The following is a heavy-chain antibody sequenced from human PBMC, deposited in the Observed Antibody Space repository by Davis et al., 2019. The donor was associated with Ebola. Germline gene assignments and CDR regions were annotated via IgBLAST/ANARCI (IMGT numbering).Heavy chain of an antibody. J-gene: IGHJ4*02. D-gene: IGHD3-16*01. CDR1: GFTFSNAW. CDR3: ARDPGAYFFDH. V-gene: IGHV3-23*01. Sequence: GESLKISCAASGFTFSNAWMSWVRQAPGKGLEWVSAISGSGVFYTDSVKGRFTVYRDNSKNTLYLQMNSLRAEDTAVYYCARDPGAYFFDHWGQGILVTVSS. CDR2: ISGSGV.